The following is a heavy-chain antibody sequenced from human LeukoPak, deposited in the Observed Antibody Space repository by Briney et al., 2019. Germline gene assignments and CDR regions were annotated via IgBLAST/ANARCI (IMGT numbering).Heavy chain of an antibody. CDR1: GGSISSGGYY. V-gene: IGHV4-31*03. CDR2: IYYSGST. D-gene: IGHD6-6*01. J-gene: IGHJ4*02. Sequence: SQTLSLTCTVSGGSISSGGYYWSWIRQHPGKGLEWIGYIYYSGSTYYNPSLKSRVTISVDTSKNQFSLKLSSVTAADTAVYYCARDRSGSSSSPTFDYWGQGTLVTVSS. CDR3: ARDRSGSSSSPTFDY.